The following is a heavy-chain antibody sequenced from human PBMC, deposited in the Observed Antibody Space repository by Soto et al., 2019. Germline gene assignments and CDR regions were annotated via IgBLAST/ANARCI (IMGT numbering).Heavy chain of an antibody. CDR1: GFTFSSYA. CDR3: AKGEPGTTGNYYYYMDV. J-gene: IGHJ6*03. Sequence: EVQLLESGGGLVQPGGSLRLSCAASGFTFSSYAMSWVRQAPGQGLEWVSAISGFGAYTYYADSVEGRFTISRDNSKDAMHLQMDSLRADDTAVYYCAKGEPGTTGNYYYYMDVWCKGTTVTVSS. CDR2: ISGFGAYT. D-gene: IGHD1-1*01. V-gene: IGHV3-23*01.